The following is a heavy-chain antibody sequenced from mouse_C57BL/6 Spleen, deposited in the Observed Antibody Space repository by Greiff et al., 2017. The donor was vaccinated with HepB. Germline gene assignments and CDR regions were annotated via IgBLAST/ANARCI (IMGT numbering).Heavy chain of an antibody. CDR2: ISYDGSN. CDR3: ARDGGSSSDY. Sequence: EVKLQESGPGLVKPSQSLSLTCSVTGYSITSGYYWNWIRQFPGNKLEWMGYISYDGSNNYNPSLKNRISITRDTSKNQFFLKLNSVTTEDTATYYCARDGGSSSDYWGQGTTLTVSS. V-gene: IGHV3-6*01. D-gene: IGHD1-1*01. CDR1: GYSITSGYY. J-gene: IGHJ2*01.